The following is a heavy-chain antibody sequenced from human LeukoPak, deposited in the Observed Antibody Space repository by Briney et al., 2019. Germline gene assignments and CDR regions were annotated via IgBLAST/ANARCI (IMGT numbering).Heavy chain of an antibody. D-gene: IGHD3-10*01. J-gene: IGHJ4*02. V-gene: IGHV3-30*02. CDR2: IRYDGSNK. CDR1: GFTFSSYG. CDR3: AKDEDYYGSGSYGDY. Sequence: GGSLRPSCAASGFTFSSYGMHWVRQAPGKGLEWVAFIRYDGSNKYYADSVKGRFTISRDNSKNTLYLQMNSLRAEDTAVYYCAKDEDYYGSGSYGDYWGQGTLVTVSS.